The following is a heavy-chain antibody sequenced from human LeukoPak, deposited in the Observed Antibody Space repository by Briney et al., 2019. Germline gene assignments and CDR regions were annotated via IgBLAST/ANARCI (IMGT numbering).Heavy chain of an antibody. CDR2: ILHTGST. V-gene: IGHV4-4*02. Sequence: SETLSLTCTVSGGSISNSNWWSWVRQSPGRGLEWIGEILHTGSTTYNPPLKSRATISVDKSKNQFSLKLSSVTAADTAVYYCATYYDTGGYKWNYWGQGTLVTVSS. J-gene: IGHJ4*02. CDR1: GGSISNSNW. CDR3: ATYYDTGGYKWNY. D-gene: IGHD3-22*01.